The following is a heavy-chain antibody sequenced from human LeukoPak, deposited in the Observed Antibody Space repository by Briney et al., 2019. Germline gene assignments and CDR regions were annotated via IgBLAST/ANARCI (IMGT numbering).Heavy chain of an antibody. D-gene: IGHD6-25*01. CDR2: ISADGSHE. Sequence: PGGSLRLSCAAPGLTFSSYGMHWVRQARGKGLEWVAVISADGSHEYYTDSVKGRFTISRDNSKNTLFLQMNSLRAEDTGLYYCAKDREAASTRYYFDYWGQGTLVTVSS. CDR1: GLTFSSYG. J-gene: IGHJ4*02. CDR3: AKDREAASTRYYFDY. V-gene: IGHV3-30*18.